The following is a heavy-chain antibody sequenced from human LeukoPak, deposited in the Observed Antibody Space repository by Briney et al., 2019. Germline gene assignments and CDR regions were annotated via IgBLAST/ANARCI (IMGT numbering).Heavy chain of an antibody. CDR3: ARRRIFEVVIINYYFDY. V-gene: IGHV4-34*01. J-gene: IGHJ4*02. CDR2: INHSGST. CDR1: GGSFSGYY. D-gene: IGHD3-3*01. Sequence: SETLSLTCAVYGGSFSGYYWSWIRQPPGKGLEWIGEINHSGSTNYNPSLKSRVTISVDTSKNQFSLKLSSVTAADTAVYYCARRRIFEVVIINYYFDYWGQGTLVTVSS.